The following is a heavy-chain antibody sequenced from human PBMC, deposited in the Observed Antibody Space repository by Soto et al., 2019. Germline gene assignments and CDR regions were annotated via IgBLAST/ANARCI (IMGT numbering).Heavy chain of an antibody. D-gene: IGHD3-10*01. J-gene: IGHJ4*02. Sequence: SETLCITCTFSGGSISSSSYYWGWIRQPPGKGLEWIGSIYYSGSTYYNPSLKSRVTISVDTSKNQFSLKLSSVTAADTAVYYCASLGPRGSGSYVWGQGTLVTVSS. CDR3: ASLGPRGSGSYV. CDR2: IYYSGST. CDR1: GGSISSSSYY. V-gene: IGHV4-39*01.